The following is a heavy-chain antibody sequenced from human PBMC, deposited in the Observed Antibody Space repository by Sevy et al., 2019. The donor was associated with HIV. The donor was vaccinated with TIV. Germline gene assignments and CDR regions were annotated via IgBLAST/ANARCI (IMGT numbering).Heavy chain of an antibody. CDR1: GFTFSTYT. Sequence: GSLRLSCAASGFTFSTYTMNWVRQAPGKGLEWVSSISSSSSYIYYADSVKGRFTISRDNAKNSLYLQMNSLRVEDTAVYYCARAAYYCSTTSCYIDYWGQGTLVTVSS. J-gene: IGHJ4*02. D-gene: IGHD2-2*02. V-gene: IGHV3-21*01. CDR2: ISSSSSYI. CDR3: ARAAYYCSTTSCYIDY.